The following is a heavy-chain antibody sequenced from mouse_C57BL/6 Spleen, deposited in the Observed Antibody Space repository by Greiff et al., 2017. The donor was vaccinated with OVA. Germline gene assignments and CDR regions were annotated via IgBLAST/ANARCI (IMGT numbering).Heavy chain of an antibody. CDR1: GYTFTSYW. CDR3: ARECILRDLDY. D-gene: IGHD1-1*01. CDR2: IDPSDSYT. J-gene: IGHJ2*01. V-gene: IGHV1-50*01. Sequence: QVQLQQPGAELVKPGASVKLSCKASGYTFTSYWMQWVKQRPGQGLEWIGEIDPSDSYTTSNQQLKGKATLTVDTSSSTAYMQLSSLTSEDSAGYYWARECILRDLDYWGQGTTLTVSS.